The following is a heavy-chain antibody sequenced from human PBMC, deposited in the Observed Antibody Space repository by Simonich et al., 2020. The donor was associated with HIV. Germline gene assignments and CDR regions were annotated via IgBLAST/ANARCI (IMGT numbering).Heavy chain of an antibody. J-gene: IGHJ6*03. CDR3: AAMPYYYYYMDV. CDR1: GGSLSSSSYY. V-gene: IGHV4-39*01. CDR2: IYYSGST. Sequence: QLQLQESGPRLVQPSENLSLTCTVSGGSLSSSSYYWGGFREPPGKGLEWIGSIYYSGSTNYNRALKGRVTISVDTSKNQFYLELSSLTAEDTAVYYCAAMPYYYYYMDVWGKGTTVTVSS. D-gene: IGHD2-2*01.